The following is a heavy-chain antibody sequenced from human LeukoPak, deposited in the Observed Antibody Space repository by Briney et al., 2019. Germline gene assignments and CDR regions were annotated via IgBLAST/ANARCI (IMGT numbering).Heavy chain of an antibody. Sequence: PGGSLRLSCAASGFTFDDYAMHWVRQAPGKGLEWVSGISWNSGSIGYADSVKGRFTISRDNAKNSLYLQMNSLRAEDMALYYCAKGISFSVIAAAGIDYWGQGTLVTVSS. CDR2: ISWNSGSI. CDR3: AKGISFSVIAAAGIDY. CDR1: GFTFDDYA. D-gene: IGHD6-13*01. J-gene: IGHJ4*02. V-gene: IGHV3-9*03.